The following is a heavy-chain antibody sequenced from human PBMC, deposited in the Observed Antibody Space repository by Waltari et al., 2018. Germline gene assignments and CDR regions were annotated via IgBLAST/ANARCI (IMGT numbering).Heavy chain of an antibody. D-gene: IGHD3-10*01. Sequence: QVQLQESGPGLVKPSETLSLTCAVSGYSISSGYYWGWIRQPPGKGLEWIGSIYHSGGTYYNPSLKSRVTISVDTSKNQFSLKLSSVTAADTAVYYCASPITMVRGVLGAFDIWGQGTMVTVSS. V-gene: IGHV4-38-2*01. CDR1: GYSISSGYY. CDR2: IYHSGGT. CDR3: ASPITMVRGVLGAFDI. J-gene: IGHJ3*02.